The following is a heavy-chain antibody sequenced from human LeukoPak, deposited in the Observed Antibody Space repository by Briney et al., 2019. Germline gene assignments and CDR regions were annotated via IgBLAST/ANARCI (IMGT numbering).Heavy chain of an antibody. D-gene: IGHD3-10*01. Sequence: ASVKVSCKASGYTSTSYAMHWVRQAPGQRLEWMGWINAGNGNTKYSQKFQGRVTITRDTSASTAYMELSSLRSEDTAVYYCARNKWFGELPFDYWGQGTLVTVPS. CDR3: ARNKWFGELPFDY. V-gene: IGHV1-3*01. CDR2: INAGNGNT. J-gene: IGHJ4*02. CDR1: GYTSTSYA.